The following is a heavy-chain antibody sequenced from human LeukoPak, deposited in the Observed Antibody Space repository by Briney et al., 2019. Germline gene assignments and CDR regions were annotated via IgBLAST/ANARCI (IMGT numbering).Heavy chain of an antibody. V-gene: IGHV3-53*01. D-gene: IGHD3-16*02. CDR2: IYSGGST. J-gene: IGHJ4*02. CDR1: GFTISSSY. CDR3: ARGPDYVWGSYRHN. Sequence: GGSLRLSCAASGFTISSSYMSWVRQAPGKGLEWVSVIYSGGSTYYADSVKGRFTISRDSSKNTLYLQMDSLRGEDTAVYYCARGPDYVWGSYRHNWGQGTLATVSS.